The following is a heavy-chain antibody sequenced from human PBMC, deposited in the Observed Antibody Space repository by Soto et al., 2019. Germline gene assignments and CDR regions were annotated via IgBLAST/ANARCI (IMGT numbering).Heavy chain of an antibody. CDR1: GGSFSGYY. CDR2: INHSGST. D-gene: IGHD5-12*01. CDR3: ARRTRVAPIL. Sequence: SETLSLTCAVYGGSFSGYYWTWIRQPPGTGLEWIGEINHSGSTNYNPSLKSRVTISVDTSKNQFSLKLTSVTAADTAVYYCARRTRVAPILCGQGTLVTVYS. V-gene: IGHV4-34*01. J-gene: IGHJ1*01.